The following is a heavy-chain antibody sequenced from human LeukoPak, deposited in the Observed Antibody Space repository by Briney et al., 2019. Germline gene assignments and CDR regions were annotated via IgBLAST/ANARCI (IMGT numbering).Heavy chain of an antibody. V-gene: IGHV4-39*02. CDR2: IYYSGST. CDR3: ARDSNYSGIDY. D-gene: IGHD1-26*01. J-gene: IGHJ4*02. CDR1: GGSLSSISYY. Sequence: SETLSLTCTVSGGSLSSISYYWGWIRQPPGKGLEWIGSIYYSGSTYYNPSLKSRVTISVDTSKNQFSLKLSSVTAADTAVYYCARDSNYSGIDYWGQGTLVTVSS.